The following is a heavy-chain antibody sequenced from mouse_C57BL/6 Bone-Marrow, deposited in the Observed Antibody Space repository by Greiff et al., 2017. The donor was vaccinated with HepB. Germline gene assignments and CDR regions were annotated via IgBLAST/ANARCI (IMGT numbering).Heavy chain of an antibody. V-gene: IGHV5-17*01. J-gene: IGHJ3*01. CDR2: ISSGSSTI. CDR1: GFTFSDYG. D-gene: IGHD2-3*01. CDR3: ARPDGYYVSWFAY. Sequence: EVHLVESGGGLVKPGGSLKLSCAASGFTFSDYGMHWVRQAPEKGLEWVAYISSGSSTIYYADTVKGRFTISIDNAKNTLFLQMTSLRSEDTAMYYCARPDGYYVSWFAYWGQGTLVTVSA.